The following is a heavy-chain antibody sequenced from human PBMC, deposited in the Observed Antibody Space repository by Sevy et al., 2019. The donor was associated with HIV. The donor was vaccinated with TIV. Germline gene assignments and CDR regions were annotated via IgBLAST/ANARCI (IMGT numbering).Heavy chain of an antibody. CDR1: GFKLGDYV. J-gene: IGHJ6*02. CDR3: TRATYYYDSGSYYGMDV. CDR2: SRSKAYGATT. V-gene: IGHV3-49*03. Sequence: GGSLRLSCRAFGFKLGDYVMSWFRQAPVKGLSWVGYSRSKAYGATTEYAASVKGSVTISRDDSKGIAYLQMNSLKTEDTGRYYCTRATYYYDSGSYYGMDVWGQGTTVTVSS. D-gene: IGHD3-10*01.